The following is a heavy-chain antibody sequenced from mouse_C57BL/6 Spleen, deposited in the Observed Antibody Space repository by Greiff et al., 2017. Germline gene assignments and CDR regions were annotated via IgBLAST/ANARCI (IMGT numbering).Heavy chain of an antibody. V-gene: IGHV1-72*01. D-gene: IGHD4-1*01. J-gene: IGHJ2*01. Sequence: QVQLQQPGAELVKPGASVKLSCKASGYTFNSYWMHWVKQRPGRGLEWIGRIDPYSGGTKYNEKFKSKATLTEDKPTSTAYMQLSSLTSEDTAVYYCARAELYYFDYWGQGTTLTVSS. CDR2: IDPYSGGT. CDR3: ARAELYYFDY. CDR1: GYTFNSYW.